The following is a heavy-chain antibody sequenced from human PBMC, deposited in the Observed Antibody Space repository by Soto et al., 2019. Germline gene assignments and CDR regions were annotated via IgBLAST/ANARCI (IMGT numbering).Heavy chain of an antibody. D-gene: IGHD4-17*01. CDR3: AKDSVYGDYFFDY. CDR2: ISSSSSYI. Sequence: PGGSLRLSCAASGFTFSSYSMNWVRQAPGKGLEWVSSISSSSSYIYYADSVKGRFTISRDNAKNSLYLQMNSLRAEDTALYYCAKDSVYGDYFFDYWGQGTLVTVSS. J-gene: IGHJ4*02. CDR1: GFTFSSYS. V-gene: IGHV3-21*04.